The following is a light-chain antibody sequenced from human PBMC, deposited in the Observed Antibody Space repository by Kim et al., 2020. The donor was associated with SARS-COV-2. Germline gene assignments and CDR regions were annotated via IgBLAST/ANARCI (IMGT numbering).Light chain of an antibody. V-gene: IGKV3-20*01. CDR3: QEYDDSPPWT. CDR2: GAS. J-gene: IGKJ1*01. CDR1: QIVSTNY. Sequence: PGEGATISCRASQIVSTNYVTWYQQKPGQAPRLILYGASSRATDIPDRFSASGSGTDFTLTISRLEPEEFAVYYCQEYDDSPPWTFGQGTKVDIK.